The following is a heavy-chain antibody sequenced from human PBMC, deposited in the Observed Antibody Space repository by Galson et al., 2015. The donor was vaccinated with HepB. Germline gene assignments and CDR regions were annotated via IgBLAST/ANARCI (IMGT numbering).Heavy chain of an antibody. CDR2: ICTGSDRR. CDR1: GFFFHVYN. J-gene: IGHJ4*02. Sequence: SLRLSSAASGFFFHVYNMRLIRQAPRKGLEWASFICTGSDRRPYAASVQGPLTITSNNARNSLYLQLNSLRDEDTAVYYCARIKWGLHGYFYGGPADYWGQGALVTVSS. CDR3: ARIKWGLHGYFYGGPADY. D-gene: IGHD5-24*01. V-gene: IGHV3-11*06.